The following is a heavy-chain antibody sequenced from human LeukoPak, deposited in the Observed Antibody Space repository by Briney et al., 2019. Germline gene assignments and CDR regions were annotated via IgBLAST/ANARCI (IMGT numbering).Heavy chain of an antibody. CDR3: AREDGASRGYSYGH. Sequence: GGSLRLSCGASGFTFSSYAMHWVRQAPGKGLEWVAIITSDGSNKHYADSVKGRFTESRDNSRNTLYLQMTSLRAEDTAVYYCAREDGASRGYSYGHWGQGTLVTVSS. CDR1: GFTFSSYA. CDR2: ITSDGSNK. J-gene: IGHJ4*02. V-gene: IGHV3-30*04. D-gene: IGHD5-18*01.